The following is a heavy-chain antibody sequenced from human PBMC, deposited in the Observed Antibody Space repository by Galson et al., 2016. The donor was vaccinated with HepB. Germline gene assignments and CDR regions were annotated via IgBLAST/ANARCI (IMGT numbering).Heavy chain of an antibody. Sequence: QSGAEVKKPGASVKVSCKASGYTFTSYGITWVRQAPGQGLEWMGWISAYNSNTDTAQKFQDRVTMTTDTSTTTAYMELRSLRSDDTAVYYCARAGGQCSGGICYAYSYGMDVWGQGTTVTVSS. CDR2: ISAYNSNT. D-gene: IGHD2-15*01. J-gene: IGHJ6*02. CDR1: GYTFTSYG. V-gene: IGHV1-18*04. CDR3: ARAGGQCSGGICYAYSYGMDV.